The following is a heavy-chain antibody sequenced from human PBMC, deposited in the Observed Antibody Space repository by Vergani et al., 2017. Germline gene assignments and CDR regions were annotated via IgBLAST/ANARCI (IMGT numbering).Heavy chain of an antibody. CDR1: GGSFSGYY. CDR2: INHSGST. V-gene: IGHV4-34*01. D-gene: IGHD1-1*01. J-gene: IGHJ6*03. Sequence: QVQLQQWGAGLLKPSETLSLTCAVYGGSFSGYYWSWIRQPPGKGLEWIGEINHSGSTNYNPSLKSRVTISVDTSKNQFSLKLSSVTAADTAVYYCARGAKRDYYYYYMDVWGKGP. CDR3: ARGAKRDYYYYYMDV.